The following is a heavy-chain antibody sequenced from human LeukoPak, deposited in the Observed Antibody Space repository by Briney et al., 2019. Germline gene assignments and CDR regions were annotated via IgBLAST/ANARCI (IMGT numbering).Heavy chain of an antibody. D-gene: IGHD3-10*01. CDR2: ISSDESST. CDR1: GFTFSSYW. J-gene: IGHJ4*02. V-gene: IGHV3-74*01. Sequence: PGGSLRLSCAASGFTFSSYWMHWVRQVPGKGLVWVSRISSDESSTTNADSVKGRFTISRDNAKNTLYLQMNSLRAEDTAVYYCARDTYGSGNFYEYWGQGTLVMVST. CDR3: ARDTYGSGNFYEY.